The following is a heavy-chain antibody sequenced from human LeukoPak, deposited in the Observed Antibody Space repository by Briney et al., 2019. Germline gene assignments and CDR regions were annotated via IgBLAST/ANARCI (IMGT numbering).Heavy chain of an antibody. D-gene: IGHD6-13*01. CDR2: INHSGST. CDR1: GGSFSNYY. V-gene: IGHV4-34*01. Sequence: NPSETLSLTCAVYGGSFSNYYWTWIRQPPGKGLEWIGEINHSGSTNYNPSLKSRVTISVDTSKNQFSLKLSSVTAADTGIYYCARRGIGAAGKGAFDIWGQGTMVTVSS. J-gene: IGHJ3*02. CDR3: ARRGIGAAGKGAFDI.